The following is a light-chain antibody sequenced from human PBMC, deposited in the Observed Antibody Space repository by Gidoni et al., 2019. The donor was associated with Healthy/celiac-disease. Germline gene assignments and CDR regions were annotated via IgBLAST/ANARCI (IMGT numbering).Light chain of an antibody. CDR1: QSVTSDS. Sequence: EVVLTQSPGTLSLSPGERPTLSCRASQSVTSDSLAWYQQKPGQAPRLLLFASSSRADGIPDRFRGSGSGTDFTLSISSLESEDFAVYYCQHYGTSPPTWTFGQGTKVDIK. CDR2: ASS. J-gene: IGKJ1*01. V-gene: IGKV3-20*01. CDR3: QHYGTSPPTWT.